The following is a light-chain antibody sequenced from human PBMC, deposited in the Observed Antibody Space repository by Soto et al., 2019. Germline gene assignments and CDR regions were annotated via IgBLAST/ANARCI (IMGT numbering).Light chain of an antibody. CDR3: QQDGSSPPHT. Sequence: EIVLTQSPGTLSLSPGERATLSCRASQSVSSSYLAWYQQKPGQAPRLLIYGASSRATGIPDRFSGSGSGTDCSLTSSRLEPEDFAGYYCQQDGSSPPHTFGQGTELEIK. J-gene: IGKJ2*01. CDR1: QSVSSSY. CDR2: GAS. V-gene: IGKV3-20*01.